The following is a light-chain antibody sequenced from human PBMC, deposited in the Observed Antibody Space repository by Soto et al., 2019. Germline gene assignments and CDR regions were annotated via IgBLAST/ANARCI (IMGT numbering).Light chain of an antibody. CDR3: AAWDDSLNGPV. V-gene: IGLV1-44*01. J-gene: IGLJ3*02. CDR1: SSNIGSNS. Sequence: QSVLTQPPSASGTPGQRVTISCSGSSSNIGSNSVNWYQQLPGPAPKLLIYSNNQRPSGGPDRFSGSKSGTSASLAISGLQSEDEDDYYCAAWDDSLNGPVFGGGTKLTVL. CDR2: SNN.